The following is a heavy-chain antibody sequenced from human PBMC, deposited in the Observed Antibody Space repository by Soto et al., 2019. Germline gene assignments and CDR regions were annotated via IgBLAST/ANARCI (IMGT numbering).Heavy chain of an antibody. CDR2: IYSGGNT. Sequence: EVHLVESGGGLSQPGGSLRLSCAASGFIVSSNYMSWVRQAPGKGLEWVSLIYSGGNTFYADSVKGRFTISRDNSKNTLYLQMNSLRAEDTAIYYCARNPLGSSWYFSPWGQGTLVTVSS. CDR3: ARNPLGSSWYFSP. J-gene: IGHJ5*02. CDR1: GFIVSSNY. D-gene: IGHD6-13*01. V-gene: IGHV3-66*01.